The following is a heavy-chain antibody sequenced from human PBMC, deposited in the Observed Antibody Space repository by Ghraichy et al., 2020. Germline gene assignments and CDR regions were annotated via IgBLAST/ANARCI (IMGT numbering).Heavy chain of an antibody. CDR2: IKQDGSEK. CDR3: ARDSSRWLQRICWYFDL. CDR1: GFTFSSYW. V-gene: IGHV3-7*04. Sequence: GGSLRLSCAASGFTFSSYWMSWVRQAPGKGLEWVANIKQDGSEKYYVDSVRGRFTISRDNAKNSLYLQMNSLRVEDTAVYYCARDSSRWLQRICWYFDLWGRGTLVTASS. D-gene: IGHD5-24*01. J-gene: IGHJ2*01.